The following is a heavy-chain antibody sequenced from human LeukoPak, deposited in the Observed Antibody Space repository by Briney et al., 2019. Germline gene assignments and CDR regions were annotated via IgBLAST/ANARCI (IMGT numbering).Heavy chain of an antibody. Sequence: GRSLRLSCAASGFTFSSYGMHWVRQAPGKGLEWVVVIWYDGSNKYYADSVKGRFTISRDNSKNTLYLQMNSLRAEDTAVYYCARAKFDFWSGDHDAFDIWGQGTMVTVSS. CDR3: ARAKFDFWSGDHDAFDI. CDR1: GFTFSSYG. CDR2: IWYDGSNK. V-gene: IGHV3-33*01. D-gene: IGHD3-3*01. J-gene: IGHJ3*02.